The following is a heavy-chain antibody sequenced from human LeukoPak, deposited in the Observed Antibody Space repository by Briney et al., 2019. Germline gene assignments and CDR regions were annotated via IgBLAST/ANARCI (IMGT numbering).Heavy chain of an antibody. J-gene: IGHJ4*02. V-gene: IGHV3-23*01. D-gene: IGHD5-12*01. Sequence: GGSLRLSCAASGFTFTSYAMSWVRQAPGKGLEWVSSMSSGGGVTYYADSVKGRFTISRDNSKNTLYLQMNSLRAEDTAVYYCAKDPRVATIEIFDYWGQGTLVTVSS. CDR3: AKDPRVATIEIFDY. CDR1: GFTFTSYA. CDR2: MSSGGGVT.